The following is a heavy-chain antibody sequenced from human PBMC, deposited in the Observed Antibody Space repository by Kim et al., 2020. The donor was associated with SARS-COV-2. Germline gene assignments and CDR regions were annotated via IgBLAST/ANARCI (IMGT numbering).Heavy chain of an antibody. V-gene: IGHV3-48*02. J-gene: IGHJ6*02. D-gene: IGHD6-13*01. Sequence: VTGRFTISRDNAKNSLYLQMNSLSDEDTAVYYCATPGQQLAYYYYYGMDVWGQGTTVTVSS. CDR3: ATPGQQLAYYYYYGMDV.